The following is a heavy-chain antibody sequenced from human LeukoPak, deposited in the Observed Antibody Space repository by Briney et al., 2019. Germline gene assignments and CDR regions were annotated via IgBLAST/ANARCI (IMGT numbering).Heavy chain of an antibody. CDR1: GGTFSSYA. J-gene: IGHJ4*02. CDR2: IIPIFGTA. D-gene: IGHD1/OR15-1a*01. CDR3: AREAEVPAEQSFDY. Sequence: SVKVSCKASGGTFSSYAISWVRQAPGQGLEWMGGIIPIFGTANYAQKFQGRVTITADKSTSTAYMELSRLRSDDTAVYYCAREAEVPAEQSFDYWGQGTLVTVSS. V-gene: IGHV1-69*06.